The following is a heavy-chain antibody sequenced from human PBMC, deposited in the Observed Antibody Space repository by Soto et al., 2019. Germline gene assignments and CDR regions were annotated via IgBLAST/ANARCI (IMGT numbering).Heavy chain of an antibody. V-gene: IGHV4-61*01. CDR2: VYHTGRT. CDR3: ARDFAYFDS. D-gene: IGHD3-3*01. Sequence: SQTLSLTCTVSGSSFKSGSYSWSWIRQPPGKGLEWIGYVYHTGRTSYNPSLKSRVSISMDTSKIQFSLNLDSVTAADTAVYFCARDFAYFDSWGQGTLVTVSS. CDR1: GSSFKSGSYS. J-gene: IGHJ4*02.